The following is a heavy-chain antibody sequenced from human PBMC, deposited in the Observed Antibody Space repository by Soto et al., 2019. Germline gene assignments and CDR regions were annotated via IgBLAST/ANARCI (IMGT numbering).Heavy chain of an antibody. CDR2: ISAYNGNT. CDR1: GYTFTSYG. D-gene: IGHD1-26*01. CDR3: ARSIFWELPGHGMDV. V-gene: IGHV1-18*01. Sequence: ASVKVSCKASGYTFTSYGISWVRQAPGQGLEWMGWISAYNGNTNYAQKLQGRVTMTTDTSTSTAYMELRSLRSDDTAVYYCARSIFWELPGHGMDVWGQGTTVTVSS. J-gene: IGHJ6*02.